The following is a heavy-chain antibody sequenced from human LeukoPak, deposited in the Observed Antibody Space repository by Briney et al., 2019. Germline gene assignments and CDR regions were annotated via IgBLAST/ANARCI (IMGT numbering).Heavy chain of an antibody. J-gene: IGHJ4*02. CDR3: AKDGGLWVSAHWGDS. V-gene: IGHV3-23*01. CDR1: GFTFSSYT. Sequence: ARGSLRLSCAASGFTFSSYTMGWVRQAPGKGLEWVSTITTSDGNTYYADSVKGRFTVSRDNSKNTLYLQMNSLRAEDTAVYYCAKDGGLWVSAHWGDSWGRGTLVTVSS. D-gene: IGHD7-27*01. CDR2: ITTSDGNT.